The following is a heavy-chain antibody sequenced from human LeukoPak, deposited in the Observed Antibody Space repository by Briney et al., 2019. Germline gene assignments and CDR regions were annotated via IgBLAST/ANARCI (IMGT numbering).Heavy chain of an antibody. Sequence: TGGSLRLSCVASEFMFSNYGMHWVRQAPNKGLEWVAFIRYDGTNQYYADSVRGRFTVSRDNSENTLYLQMNSLRAEDTAVYYCARDVGTQFDYWGQGTLVTVSS. V-gene: IGHV3-30*02. CDR1: EFMFSNYG. D-gene: IGHD4-23*01. CDR2: IRYDGTNQ. CDR3: ARDVGTQFDY. J-gene: IGHJ4*02.